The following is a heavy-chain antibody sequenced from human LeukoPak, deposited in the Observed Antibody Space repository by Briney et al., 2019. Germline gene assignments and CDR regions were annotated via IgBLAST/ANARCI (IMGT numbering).Heavy chain of an antibody. CDR2: MNPNSGNT. J-gene: IGHJ4*02. Sequence: ASVKVSCKASGYTFTSYDINWVRQAPGQGLEWMGWMNPNSGNTGYAQRFQGRLTLTRETSISTAYMELSGLRSDDTAVYYCARNVPKTGDFFYWGQGTLVTVSS. CDR1: GYTFTSYD. CDR3: ARNVPKTGDFFY. V-gene: IGHV1-8*02. D-gene: IGHD7-27*01.